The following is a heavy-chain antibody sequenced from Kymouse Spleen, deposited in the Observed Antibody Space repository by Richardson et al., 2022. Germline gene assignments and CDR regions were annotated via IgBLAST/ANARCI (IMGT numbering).Heavy chain of an antibody. CDR3: ARQGSSSWYGFDY. Sequence: QLQLQESGPGLVKPSETLSLTCTVSGGSISSSSYYWGWIRQPPGKGLEWIGSIYYSGSTYYNPSLKSRVTISVDTSKNQFSLKLSSVTAADTAVYYCARQGSSSWYGFDYWGQGTLVTVSS. D-gene: IGHD6-13*01. CDR1: GGSISSSSYY. J-gene: IGHJ4*02. V-gene: IGHV4-39*01. CDR2: IYYSGST.